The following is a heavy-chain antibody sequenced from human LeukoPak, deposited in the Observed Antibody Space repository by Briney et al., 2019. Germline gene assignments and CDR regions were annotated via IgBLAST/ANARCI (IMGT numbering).Heavy chain of an antibody. V-gene: IGHV4-4*07. CDR2: INSNGDT. CDR1: GGSISSYH. CDR3: ARDRGLDGSDQLDS. D-gene: IGHD3-10*01. J-gene: IGHJ5*01. Sequence: KPSETLSLTCTVSGGSISSYHWIWIRQPARKGLEWIGRINSNGDTVYNPSLKSRATMSLDMTNNQFSLKLSSVTAADTAVYYCARDRGLDGSDQLDSWGPGTLVTVSS.